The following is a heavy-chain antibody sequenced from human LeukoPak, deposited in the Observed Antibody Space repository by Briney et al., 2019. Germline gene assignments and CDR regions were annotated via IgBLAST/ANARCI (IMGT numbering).Heavy chain of an antibody. Sequence: PSETLSLTCTVSGGSISSGSYYWSWIRQPAGKGLEWIGRIYTSGSTNYNPSLKSRVTISVDTSKNQFSLKLSSVTAADTAVYYCARGPKAMDFDYWGQGTLVTVSS. D-gene: IGHD5-18*01. CDR3: ARGPKAMDFDY. CDR2: IYTSGST. J-gene: IGHJ4*02. V-gene: IGHV4-61*02. CDR1: GGSISSGSYY.